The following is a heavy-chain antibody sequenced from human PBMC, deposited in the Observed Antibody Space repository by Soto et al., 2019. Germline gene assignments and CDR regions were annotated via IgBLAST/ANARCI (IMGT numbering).Heavy chain of an antibody. Sequence: EVQLLESGGGLVQPGGSLRLSCAASGFTFSSHAMTWARRAPGKGLEWVSDISVSGTRTYYAESVKGRFTISRDNSKNTLYLQMNSLGAEDTAVYYCAKGGKITLTTIDCWGQGTLVTVSS. CDR3: AKGGKITLTTIDC. V-gene: IGHV3-23*01. CDR1: GFTFSSHA. J-gene: IGHJ4*02. D-gene: IGHD1-1*01. CDR2: ISVSGTRT.